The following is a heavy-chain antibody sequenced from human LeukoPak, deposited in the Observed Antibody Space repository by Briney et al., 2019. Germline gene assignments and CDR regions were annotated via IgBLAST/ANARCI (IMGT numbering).Heavy chain of an antibody. V-gene: IGHV3-23*01. Sequence: GGSLRLPCAASGFTFSSYAMSWVRQAPGKGLEWVSAISGSGGSTYYADSVKGRFTISRDNSKDTLYLQMNSLRAEDTAVYYCAKRALRTGHKGAFDPWGQGTLVTVSS. CDR2: ISGSGGST. J-gene: IGHJ5*02. CDR3: AKRALRTGHKGAFDP. D-gene: IGHD1/OR15-1a*01. CDR1: GFTFSSYA.